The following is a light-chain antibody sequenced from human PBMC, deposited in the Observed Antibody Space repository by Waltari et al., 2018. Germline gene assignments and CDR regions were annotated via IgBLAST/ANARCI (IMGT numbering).Light chain of an antibody. Sequence: EILMTQSPGTLSVSPGERASLSCRASERISSSYLAWYQQKGGQPPRLLIYFTSTRAAGVPARFSGCGSGTEFTLTISSLQSEDFAVYYCQQYNTWPYTFGQGTKIEIK. J-gene: IGKJ2*01. CDR2: FTS. CDR1: ERISSSY. CDR3: QQYNTWPYT. V-gene: IGKV3-15*01.